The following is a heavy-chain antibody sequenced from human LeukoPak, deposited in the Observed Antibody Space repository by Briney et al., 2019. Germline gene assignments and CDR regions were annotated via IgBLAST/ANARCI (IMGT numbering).Heavy chain of an antibody. CDR1: GFTFSSYA. J-gene: IGHJ1*01. CDR3: AEHPYGDQNAEYFQH. D-gene: IGHD4-17*01. V-gene: IGHV3-23*01. CDR2: ISGSGGST. Sequence: PGGSLRLSCAASGFTFSSYAMSWVRQAPGKGLEWVSAISGSGGSTYYADSVKGRFTISRDNYKNTLYLQMNSLRAEDTAVYYCAEHPYGDQNAEYFQHWGQGTLVTVPS.